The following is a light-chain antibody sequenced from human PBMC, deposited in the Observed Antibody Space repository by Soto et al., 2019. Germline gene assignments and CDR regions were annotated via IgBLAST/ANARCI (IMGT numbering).Light chain of an antibody. Sequence: EIVLTQSPATLSLSPGERATLSCRASESISSYSACYQQRPGQAPTLLIYAPSHRAARIPPRLSGSRSGPEFTLPTSSLEPEDFAVYYWHQRSRWPLAFGGETKVDIK. CDR2: APS. CDR1: ESISSY. V-gene: IGKV3-11*01. CDR3: HQRSRWPLA. J-gene: IGKJ4*01.